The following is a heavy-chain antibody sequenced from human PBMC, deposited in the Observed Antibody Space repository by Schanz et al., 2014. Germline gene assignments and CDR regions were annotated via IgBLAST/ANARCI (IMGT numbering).Heavy chain of an antibody. CDR2: ISYDGNEK. CDR1: GFAFSDYG. CDR3: ATDYSGGGCHI. V-gene: IGHV3-30*03. D-gene: IGHD6-19*01. Sequence: QVQLVESGGGVVQPGKSLRLSCAASGFAFSDYGMHWVRQAPGKGLEWVAFISYDGNEKHYPDSVKGRFTISRDNSRNTLFLQMNSLRAEDTALYFCATDYSGGGCHIWGQGTMVTVSS. J-gene: IGHJ3*02.